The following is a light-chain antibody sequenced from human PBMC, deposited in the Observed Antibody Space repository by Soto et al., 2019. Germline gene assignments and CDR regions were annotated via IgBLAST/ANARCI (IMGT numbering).Light chain of an antibody. V-gene: IGKV1-5*01. CDR3: QQYNSYPRT. Sequence: DLPMTQSPSTLSASVGDRVTITCRASQSISSWLAWYQQKPGKAPKLLIYDASSLKSGVPSRFSGSVSGTVFTLTISRLHPDDFANYYCQQYNSYPRTFGQGTKVEIK. CDR1: QSISSW. J-gene: IGKJ1*01. CDR2: DAS.